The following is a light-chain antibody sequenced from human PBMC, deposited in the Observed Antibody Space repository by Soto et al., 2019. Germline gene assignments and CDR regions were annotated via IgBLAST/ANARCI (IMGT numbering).Light chain of an antibody. V-gene: IGKV3-20*01. CDR3: HQYSISPWT. J-gene: IGKJ1*01. CDR2: GAS. CDR1: QSVSGSY. Sequence: EIVLTQSPGTLSLSPGERATLSCRASQSVSGSYLAWYQQKPGQAPRLLIYGASSRATGIPHRFSGSGSGTDFTLTISRLEPEDFAVYYCHQYSISPWTFGQGTKVEIK.